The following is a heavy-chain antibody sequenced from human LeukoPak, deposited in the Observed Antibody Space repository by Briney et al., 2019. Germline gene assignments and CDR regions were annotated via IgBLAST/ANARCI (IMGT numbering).Heavy chain of an antibody. Sequence: ASVKGSCKASGYTFTSYGISWVRQAPGQGLEWMGWISAYNGNTNYAQKLQGRVTMTTDTSTSTAYMELRSLRSDDTAVYYCATYYDSSGYYVSDYWGQGTLVTVSS. V-gene: IGHV1-18*01. CDR2: ISAYNGNT. CDR3: ATYYDSSGYYVSDY. CDR1: GYTFTSYG. J-gene: IGHJ4*02. D-gene: IGHD3-22*01.